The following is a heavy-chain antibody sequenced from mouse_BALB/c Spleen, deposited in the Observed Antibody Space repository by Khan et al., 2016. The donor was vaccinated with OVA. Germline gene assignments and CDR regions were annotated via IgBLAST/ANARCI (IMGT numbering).Heavy chain of an antibody. CDR3: VRHPLYAMDY. Sequence: EVELVESGGGLVKPGGSLKLSCAASGFAFSSYDMSWVRQTPEKRLEWVATIGSGGSYTYYRDSVKGRFTISRDNARNTLYLQMSSLRSEDTALYYCVRHPLYAMDYWGQGTSVTVSS. J-gene: IGHJ4*01. CDR2: IGSGGSYT. V-gene: IGHV5-9*02. CDR1: GFAFSSYD.